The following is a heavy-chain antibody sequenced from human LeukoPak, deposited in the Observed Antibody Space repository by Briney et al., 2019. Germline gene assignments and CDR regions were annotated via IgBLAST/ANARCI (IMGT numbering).Heavy chain of an antibody. CDR3: ARGSIAAAGTGDY. Sequence: GGYRRLSCAASGFTFSSCWMSWVRQAPGKGLEWVANIKQDGSEKYYVDSVKGRFTISRDNAKNSLYLQMNSLRAEDTAIYYCARGSIAAAGTGDYWGHGILVTVSS. CDR1: GFTFSSCW. J-gene: IGHJ4*01. D-gene: IGHD6-13*01. CDR2: IKQDGSEK. V-gene: IGHV3-7*04.